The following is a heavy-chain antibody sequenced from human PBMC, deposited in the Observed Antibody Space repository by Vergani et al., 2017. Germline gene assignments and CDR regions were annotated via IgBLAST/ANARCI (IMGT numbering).Heavy chain of an antibody. V-gene: IGHV3-23*01. CDR2: ISGSGGST. Sequence: EVQLLESGGGLVQPGGSLRLFCAASGFTFSSYAMSWVRQAPGKGLEWVSAISGSGGSTYYADSVKGRFTISRDNSKNTLYLQMNSLRAEDTAVYYCARSGSSSWYGDDYWGQGTLVTVSS. CDR1: GFTFSSYA. D-gene: IGHD6-13*01. J-gene: IGHJ4*02. CDR3: ARSGSSSWYGDDY.